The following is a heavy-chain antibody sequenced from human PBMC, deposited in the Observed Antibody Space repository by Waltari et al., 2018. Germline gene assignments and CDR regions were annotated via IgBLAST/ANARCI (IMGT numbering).Heavy chain of an antibody. CDR2: INDRGDIT. V-gene: IGHV3-23*01. CDR1: GFEFSRFA. Sequence: EVQLLESGGGLVQPGGSLRLSCEASGFEFSRFAMNWVRQVPGKGLEWVSIINDRGDITNTADSVKGRFTVSRDNSKNTLFLHIKNLTAEDTAVYYCATRNYLDSWGRGALVTVSS. CDR3: ATRNYLDS. J-gene: IGHJ4*02.